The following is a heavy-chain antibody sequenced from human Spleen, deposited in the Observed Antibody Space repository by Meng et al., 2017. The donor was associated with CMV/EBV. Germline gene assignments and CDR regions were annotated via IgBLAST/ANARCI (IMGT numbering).Heavy chain of an antibody. D-gene: IGHD3-16*01. CDR2: IYYSGST. J-gene: IGHJ4*02. Sequence: SGGSISSSSYYWGWISQPPGKGLEWIGSIYYSGSTYYNPSLKSRVTISVDTSKNQFSLKLSSVTAADTAVYYCARVYDYVWGGIDYWGQGTLVTVSS. CDR1: GGSISSSSYY. V-gene: IGHV4-39*07. CDR3: ARVYDYVWGGIDY.